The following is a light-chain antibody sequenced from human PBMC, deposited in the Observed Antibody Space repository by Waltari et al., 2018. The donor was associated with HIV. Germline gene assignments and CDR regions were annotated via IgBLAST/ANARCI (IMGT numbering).Light chain of an antibody. Sequence: QSALTQPPSASGSPGQSVTLSCTGTRSDVGGYNYVSWHQQHPGQAPKLMIYDVIKRPSGVPDRFSGSKSGNTASLTVSGLQPEDEADYYCSSHAGSKVVFGGGTRLTVL. J-gene: IGLJ2*01. CDR1: RSDVGGYNY. CDR2: DVI. CDR3: SSHAGSKVV. V-gene: IGLV2-8*01.